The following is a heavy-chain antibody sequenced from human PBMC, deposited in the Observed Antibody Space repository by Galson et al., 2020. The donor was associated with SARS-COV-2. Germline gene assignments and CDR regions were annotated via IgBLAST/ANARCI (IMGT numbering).Heavy chain of an antibody. Sequence: ASVKVSCKASGYTFTGYYMHWVRQAPGQGLEWMGWINPNSGGTNYAQKFQGWVTMTRDTSISTAYMELSRLRSDDTAVYYCAREWGSGCRDAFDIWGQGTMVTVSS. CDR1: GYTFTGYY. D-gene: IGHD6-19*01. CDR3: AREWGSGCRDAFDI. CDR2: INPNSGGT. J-gene: IGHJ3*02. V-gene: IGHV1-2*04.